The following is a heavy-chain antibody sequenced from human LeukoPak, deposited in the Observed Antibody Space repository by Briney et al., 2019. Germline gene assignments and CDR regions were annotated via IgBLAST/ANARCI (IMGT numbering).Heavy chain of an antibody. CDR1: GFTFSSYS. CDR2: ISSSSSTI. J-gene: IGHJ4*02. D-gene: IGHD6-6*01. CDR3: ARDRVYSSSTFDY. Sequence: HPGGSLRLSCAASGFTFSSYSMNWVRQAPGKGLEWVSYISSSSSTIYYADSVKGRFTISRDNAKNSLYLQMNSLRAEDTAVYYCARDRVYSSSTFDYWGQGTLVTVSS. V-gene: IGHV3-48*01.